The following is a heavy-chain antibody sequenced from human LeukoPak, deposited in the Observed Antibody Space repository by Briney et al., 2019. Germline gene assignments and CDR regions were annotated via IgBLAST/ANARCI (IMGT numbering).Heavy chain of an antibody. J-gene: IGHJ5*01. D-gene: IGHD6-13*01. CDR2: ISWNSARV. V-gene: IGHV3-9*01. CDR3: AKDYGYSSSWYDC. Sequence: GKSLRLSCEASGFTFDDYGMHWVRQAPGKGLEWVSSISWNSARVGYVDSAKGRFTISRDNAKKTLYLQMNSLRAEDTALYYCAKDYGYSSSWYDCWGQGTLVTVSS. CDR1: GFTFDDYG.